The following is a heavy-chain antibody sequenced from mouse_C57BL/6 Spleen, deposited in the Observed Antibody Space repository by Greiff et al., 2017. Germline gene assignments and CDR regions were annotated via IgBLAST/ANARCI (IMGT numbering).Heavy chain of an antibody. CDR2: INPSNGGP. D-gene: IGHD1-1*01. J-gene: IGHJ4*01. CDR1: GYTFTSYW. Sequence: QVQLQQPGTELVKPGASVKLSCKASGYTFTSYWMHWVKQRPGQGLEWIGNINPSNGGPNYNEQVKSKATLTVDKYSSTAYMQLSRLTSEDSAVYYCARRGYYGSSSYAMDYWGPGTSVTVSS. CDR3: ARRGYYGSSSYAMDY. V-gene: IGHV1-53*01.